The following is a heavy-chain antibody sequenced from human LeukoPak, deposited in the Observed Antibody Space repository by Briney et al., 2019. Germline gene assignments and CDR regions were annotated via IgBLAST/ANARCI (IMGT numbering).Heavy chain of an antibody. D-gene: IGHD2-2*01. CDR3: AKDRHAPGRYCSSTSCFPFDS. V-gene: IGHV3-9*01. J-gene: IGHJ5*01. Sequence: SGGSLRLSCAASGFTFDDYAMHWVRQAPGKGLEWVSGISWNSGSIGYADSVKGRFTISRDNTKNTLYLQMNSLRAEDTAVYYCAKDRHAPGRYCSSTSCFPFDSWGQGTLVTVSS. CDR2: ISWNSGSI. CDR1: GFTFDDYA.